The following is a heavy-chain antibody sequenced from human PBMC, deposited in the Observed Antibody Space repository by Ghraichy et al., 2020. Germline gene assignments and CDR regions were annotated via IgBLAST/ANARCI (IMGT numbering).Heavy chain of an antibody. D-gene: IGHD6-13*01. CDR2: IYYSGST. J-gene: IGHJ6*02. CDR3: ARGEIAAAPYYYGMDV. V-gene: IGHV4-59*01. Sequence: SETLSLTCTVSGGSISSYYWSWIRQPPGKGLEWIGYIYYSGSTNYNPSLKSRVTISVDTSKNQFSLKLSSVTAADTAVYYSARGEIAAAPYYYGMDVWGQGTTVTVSS. CDR1: GGSISSYY.